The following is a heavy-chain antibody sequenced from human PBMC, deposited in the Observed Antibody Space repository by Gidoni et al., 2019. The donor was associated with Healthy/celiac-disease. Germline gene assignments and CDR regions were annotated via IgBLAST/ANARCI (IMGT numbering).Heavy chain of an antibody. D-gene: IGHD2-15*01. CDR2: IYYSGGT. V-gene: IGHV4-39*01. Sequence: QLQLQESGPGLVKPSETLSLTCTVSGGSISSSSYYWGWIRQPPGKGLEWIGSIYYSGGTYYNPSLKSRVTISVDTSKNQFSLKLSSVTAADTAVYYCASHSLGYCSGGSCYSADAFDIWGQGTMVTVSS. CDR1: GGSISSSSYY. CDR3: ASHSLGYCSGGSCYSADAFDI. J-gene: IGHJ3*02.